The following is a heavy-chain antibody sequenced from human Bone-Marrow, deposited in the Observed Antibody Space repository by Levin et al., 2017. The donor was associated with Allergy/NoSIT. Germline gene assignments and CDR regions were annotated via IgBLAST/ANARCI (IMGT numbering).Heavy chain of an antibody. CDR2: ISWNSGSI. J-gene: IGHJ6*02. Sequence: PGGSLRLSCAASGFTFDDYAMHWVRQAPGKGLEWVSGISWNSGSIGYADSVKGRFTISRDNAKNSLYLQMNSLRAEDTALYYCAKGDYVWGSYRNAVRGMDVWGQGTTVTVSS. CDR3: AKGDYVWGSYRNAVRGMDV. D-gene: IGHD3-16*02. CDR1: GFTFDDYA. V-gene: IGHV3-9*01.